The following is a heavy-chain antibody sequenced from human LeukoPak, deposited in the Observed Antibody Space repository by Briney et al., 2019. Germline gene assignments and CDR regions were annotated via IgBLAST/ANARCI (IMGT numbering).Heavy chain of an antibody. CDR3: AHRRVALGLDY. CDR2: IHWDDDK. D-gene: IGHD3-3*01. Sequence: MASGPTLVKPTQTLTLTCTFSGFALTTSGVGVAWIRQPQGKALEWLAGIHWDDDKQYSPSLKSRLTMAKDTSKNQVVLILTNMDPVDTATYFCAHRRVALGLDYWGLGALVTVSS. V-gene: IGHV2-5*02. CDR1: GFALTTSGVG. J-gene: IGHJ4*02.